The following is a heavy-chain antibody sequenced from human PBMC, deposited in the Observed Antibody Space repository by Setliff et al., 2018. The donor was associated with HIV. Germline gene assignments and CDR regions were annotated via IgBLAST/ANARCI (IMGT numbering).Heavy chain of an antibody. CDR1: DGSISSTNHY. CDR3: ARLVGYYRSDNANYYYVDV. D-gene: IGHD3-16*02. Sequence: PSETLSLTCTVSDGSISSTNHYWGWIRQSSGKRLEWIGTVHYSGSTYYNPSLKSRLTISVDTSTNHFSLKLSSVAAADTAVYYCARLVGYYRSDNANYYYVDVWGKGTTVTVSS. V-gene: IGHV4-39*02. CDR2: VHYSGST. J-gene: IGHJ6*03.